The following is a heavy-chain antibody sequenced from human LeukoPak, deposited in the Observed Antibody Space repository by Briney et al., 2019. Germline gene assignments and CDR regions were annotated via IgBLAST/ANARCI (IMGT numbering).Heavy chain of an antibody. V-gene: IGHV4-4*02. D-gene: IGHD3-3*01. CDR3: AIGRYYDFWSGSHYYYGMDA. CDR1: GGSISSSNW. Sequence: SETLPLNCAVSGGSISSSNWWSWVRKPPGKGLEWIGEIYHSGSTNYNPSLKSRVTISVDKSKNQFSLKLSSVTAADTAVYYCAIGRYYDFWSGSHYYYGMDAWGQGTTVTVSS. J-gene: IGHJ6*02. CDR2: IYHSGST.